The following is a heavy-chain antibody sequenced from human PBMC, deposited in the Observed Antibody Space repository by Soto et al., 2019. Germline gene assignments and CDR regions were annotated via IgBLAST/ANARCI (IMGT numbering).Heavy chain of an antibody. CDR3: ARLLEDRAAGKYYYYYYGMDV. J-gene: IGHJ6*02. CDR1: GGSISSYY. V-gene: IGHV4-59*01. CDR2: IYYSGST. D-gene: IGHD6-13*01. Sequence: SETLSLTCTVSGGSISSYYWSWIRQPPGKGLEWIGYIYYSGSTNYNPSLKSRVTISVDTSKNQFSLKLSSVTAADTAVYYCARLLEDRAAGKYYYYYYGMDVWGQGTTVTASS.